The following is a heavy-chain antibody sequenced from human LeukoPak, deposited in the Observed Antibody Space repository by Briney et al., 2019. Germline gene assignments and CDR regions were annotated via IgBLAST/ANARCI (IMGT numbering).Heavy chain of an antibody. V-gene: IGHV4-34*01. J-gene: IGHJ6*03. D-gene: IGHD1-26*01. CDR1: GGTFSGYY. CDR2: SNDSGGT. Sequence: PSETLSLTCAVYGGTFSGYYWSWIRQPPGKRLEWLGESNDSGGTNYNPSLKSRVTISADKSKNQASLKLTSVTAADTAVYYCARLSVIVGAALEYYYYYMDAWGQGTTVTVSS. CDR3: ARLSVIVGAALEYYYYYMDA.